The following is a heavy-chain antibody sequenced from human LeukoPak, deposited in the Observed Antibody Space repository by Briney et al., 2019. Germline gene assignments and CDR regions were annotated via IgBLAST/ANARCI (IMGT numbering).Heavy chain of an antibody. J-gene: IGHJ5*02. CDR2: IRSDGSVI. Sequence: PGGSLRLSCATSGFTFSGHWVNWLRQRAGRGLEWVSRIRSDGSVIYYAESVKGRFIISRDNARNTLYLQMNSLRVEDTAVYYCATSDWFDPWGQGTLVTVSS. CDR1: GFTFSGHW. CDR3: ATSDWFDP. V-gene: IGHV3-74*01.